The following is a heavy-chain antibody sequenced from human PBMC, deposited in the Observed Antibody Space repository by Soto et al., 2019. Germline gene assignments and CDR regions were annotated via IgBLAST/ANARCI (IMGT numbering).Heavy chain of an antibody. CDR1: GFTFSSYW. V-gene: IGHV3-7*01. CDR2: IKQEGREK. CDR3: ARDHYITYYYYGMDV. Sequence: RLSCAASGFTFSSYWMSWVRQAPGKGLEWVANIKQEGREKYYVDSVKGRFTISRDNAKNSLYLQMNSLRAEDTAVYYCARDHYITYYYYGMDVWGQGTTVSVSS. J-gene: IGHJ6*02. D-gene: IGHD1-20*01.